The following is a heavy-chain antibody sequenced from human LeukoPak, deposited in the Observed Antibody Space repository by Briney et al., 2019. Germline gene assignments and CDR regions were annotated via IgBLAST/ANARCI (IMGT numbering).Heavy chain of an antibody. D-gene: IGHD2-2*01. J-gene: IGHJ5*02. V-gene: IGHV1-8*03. Sequence: ASVKVSCKASGYTFTAYDINWVRQATGQGLEWTGWMNPKSGNTGYAQKFQARVTFTMNASITTAYMEMNSLTSEDTAIYYCARPYCSSASCSRWFDPWGQGTLVTVSS. CDR3: ARPYCSSASCSRWFDP. CDR1: GYTFTAYD. CDR2: MNPKSGNT.